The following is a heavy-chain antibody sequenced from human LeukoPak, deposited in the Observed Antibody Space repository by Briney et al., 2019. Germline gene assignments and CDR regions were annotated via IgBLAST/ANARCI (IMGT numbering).Heavy chain of an antibody. Sequence: ETLSLTCAVYGGSFSGYYWSWVRQAPGKGLEWVSVIYSGGSTYYADSVEGRFTISRDNSKNTLYLQMNSLRAEDTAVYYCARTDYSNYGAPFDYWGQGTLVTVSS. CDR3: ARTDYSNYGAPFDY. CDR1: GGSFSGYY. D-gene: IGHD4-4*01. V-gene: IGHV3-66*01. J-gene: IGHJ4*02. CDR2: IYSGGST.